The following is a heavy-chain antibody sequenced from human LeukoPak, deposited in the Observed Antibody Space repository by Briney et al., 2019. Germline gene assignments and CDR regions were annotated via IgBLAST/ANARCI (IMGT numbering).Heavy chain of an antibody. CDR2: IYYSGST. V-gene: IGHV4-59*08. CDR3: ARRFYQLLDGFDP. CDR1: GGSISSYY. D-gene: IGHD2-2*01. Sequence: PSETLSLTCTVSGGSISSYYWSWIRQPPGKGLEWIGYIYYSGSTNYNPSLKSRVTISVDTSKNQFSLKLSSVTAADTAVYYCARRFYQLLDGFDPWGQGTLVTVSS. J-gene: IGHJ5*02.